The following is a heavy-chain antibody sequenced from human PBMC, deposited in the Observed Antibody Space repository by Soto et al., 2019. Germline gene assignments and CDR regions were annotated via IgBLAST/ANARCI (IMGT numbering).Heavy chain of an antibody. Sequence: QLQLQESGSGLVKPSQTLSLTCAVSGGSISSGGYSWSWIRQPPGKGLEWIGYIYHSGSTYYNPSLKSRVTISVDRSKNQFSPKLSSVTAADTAVYYCARGSITGTALGYFDYWGQGTLVTVSS. V-gene: IGHV4-30-2*01. J-gene: IGHJ4*02. D-gene: IGHD1-7*01. CDR1: GGSISSGGYS. CDR2: IYHSGST. CDR3: ARGSITGTALGYFDY.